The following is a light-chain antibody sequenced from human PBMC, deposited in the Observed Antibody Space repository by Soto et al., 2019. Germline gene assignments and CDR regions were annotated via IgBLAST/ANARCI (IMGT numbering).Light chain of an antibody. CDR2: DAS. V-gene: IGKV3-20*01. CDR3: QQYGSSSQT. CDR1: QRINSSC. J-gene: IGKJ1*01. Sequence: LTQSPGTLSSLPCGTGHPICRVSQRINSSCLAWYQQKPGQVPKLLIYDASTRATGIPDRFSGSGSGTDFTLTISRLQPEDFAVYYCQQYGSSSQTFGQGTKVDIK.